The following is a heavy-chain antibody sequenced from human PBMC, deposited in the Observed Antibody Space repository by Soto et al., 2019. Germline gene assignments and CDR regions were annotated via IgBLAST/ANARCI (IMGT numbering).Heavy chain of an antibody. J-gene: IGHJ6*02. V-gene: IGHV4-61*01. Sequence: SETLSLTCTVSGCSVSSGSYYWSWIRQPPGKGLEWIGYIYYSGSTNYNPSLKSRVTISVDTSKNQFSLKLSSVTAADTAVYYCERDHQSRVKVAGTLRYYYYCCTVFWCQGIIVTVYS. CDR1: GCSVSSGSYY. D-gene: IGHD6-19*01. CDR3: ERDHQSRVKVAGTLRYYYYCCTVF. CDR2: IYYSGST.